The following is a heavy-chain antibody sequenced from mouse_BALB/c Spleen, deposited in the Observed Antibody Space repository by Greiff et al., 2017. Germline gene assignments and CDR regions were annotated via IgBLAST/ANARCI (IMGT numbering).Heavy chain of an antibody. CDR2: ISYDGSN. CDR3: ARGDYDYYYYAMDY. D-gene: IGHD2-4*01. V-gene: IGHV3-6*02. CDR1: GYSITSGYY. Sequence: EVQRVESGPGLVKPSQSLSLTCSVTGYSITSGYYWNWIRQFPGNKLEWMGYISYDGSNNYNPSLKNRISITRDTSKNQFFLKLNSVTTEDTATYYCARGDYDYYYYAMDYWGQGTSVTVSS. J-gene: IGHJ4*01.